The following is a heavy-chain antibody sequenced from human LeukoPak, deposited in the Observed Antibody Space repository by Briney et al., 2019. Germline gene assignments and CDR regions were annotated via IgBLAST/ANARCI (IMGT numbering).Heavy chain of an antibody. D-gene: IGHD2-2*01. CDR1: GGSISSYY. CDR2: IYYSGST. CDR3: ARARCSSTCCYANYYYYYYMDV. V-gene: IGHV4-59*01. J-gene: IGHJ6*03. Sequence: PSETLSLTCTVSGGSISSYYWSWIRQPPGKGLEWIGYIYYSGSTNYNPSLKSRVTISVDTSTNQFSLKLSSVTAADTAVYYCARARCSSTCCYANYYYYYYMDVWGKGTTVTVSS.